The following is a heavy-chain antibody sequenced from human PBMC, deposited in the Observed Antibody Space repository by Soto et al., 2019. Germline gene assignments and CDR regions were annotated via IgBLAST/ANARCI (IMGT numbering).Heavy chain of an antibody. CDR2: ISAYNGNT. CDR3: ARSRVTDPSYYYYMDV. J-gene: IGHJ6*03. V-gene: IGHV1-18*01. Sequence: ASVKVSCKASGYTFTSYGISWVRQAPGQGLEWMGWISAYNGNTNYAQKLQGRVTMTTDTSTSTAYMELRSLRSDDTAVYYCARSRVTDPSYYYYMDVWGKGTTVTVSS. D-gene: IGHD2-21*02. CDR1: GYTFTSYG.